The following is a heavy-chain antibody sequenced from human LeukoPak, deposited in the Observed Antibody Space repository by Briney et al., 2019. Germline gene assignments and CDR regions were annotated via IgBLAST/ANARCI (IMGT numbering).Heavy chain of an antibody. D-gene: IGHD6-6*01. V-gene: IGHV1-18*01. J-gene: IGHJ4*02. Sequence: ASVKVSCKASGYTFTSYGISWVRQAPGQGLEWMGWISAYNGNTNYAQKLQGRVTMTTDTSTSTAYMELRSLRSDDTAVYYCAREASSSSARSMGYWGQGTLVTVSS. CDR3: AREASSSSARSMGY. CDR1: GYTFTSYG. CDR2: ISAYNGNT.